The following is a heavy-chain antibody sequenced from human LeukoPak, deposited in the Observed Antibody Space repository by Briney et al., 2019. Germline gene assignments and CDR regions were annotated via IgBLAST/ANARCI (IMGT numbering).Heavy chain of an antibody. D-gene: IGHD2-8*01. CDR3: VRVQRKPLPQEVYYFDD. V-gene: IGHV3-49*04. CDR2: IRSKAYTGTT. J-gene: IGHJ4*03. CDR1: GFTLSEYA. Sequence: SLSQTLTACGFTLSEYALTWVRQAPGRGLDWVGFIRSKAYTGTTEYAASAKGRFTISSDDSKSIAYLQMNSLKTEDTAVYYCVRVQRKPLPQEVYYFDDGGRVILVSVSS.